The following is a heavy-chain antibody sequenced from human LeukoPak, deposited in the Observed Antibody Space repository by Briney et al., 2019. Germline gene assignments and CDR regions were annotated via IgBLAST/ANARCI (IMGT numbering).Heavy chain of an antibody. CDR1: GGSISSYY. D-gene: IGHD5-18*01. CDR3: ARDSLDSYGPIPTYYYYYGMDV. V-gene: IGHV4-59*01. Sequence: PSETLSLTCTVSGGSISSYYWSWIRQPPGKGLEWIGYIYYSGSTNYNPSLKSRVTISVDTSKNQFSLKLSSVTAADTAVYYCARDSLDSYGPIPTYYYYYGMDVWGQGTTVTVSS. CDR2: IYYSGST. J-gene: IGHJ6*02.